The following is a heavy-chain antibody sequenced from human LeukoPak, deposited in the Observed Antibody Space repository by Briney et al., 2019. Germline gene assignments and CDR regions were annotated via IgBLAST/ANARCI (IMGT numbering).Heavy chain of an antibody. Sequence: SVKVSCKASGGTFSSYAISWVRQAPGQGLEWMGGIIPIFGTANYAQKFQGRVTITTDESTSTAYMGLSSLRSEDTAVYYCARVKVVAARYYYMDVWGKGTTVTVSS. D-gene: IGHD6-6*01. CDR1: GGTFSSYA. CDR3: ARVKVVAARYYYMDV. V-gene: IGHV1-69*05. CDR2: IIPIFGTA. J-gene: IGHJ6*03.